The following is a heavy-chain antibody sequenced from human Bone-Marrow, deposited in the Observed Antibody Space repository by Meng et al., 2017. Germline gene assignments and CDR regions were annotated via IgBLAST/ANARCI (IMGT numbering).Heavy chain of an antibody. CDR3: ARDSTSAYADS. V-gene: IGHV1-2*06. CDR1: GSTFPSYY. CDR2: INPNSGGT. D-gene: IGHD5-12*01. Sequence: HRRQAGGKVKTPGASAPDSVNVSGSTFPSYYRNWVRQAPGQGLEWMGRINPNSGGTNYAQNFQGRVTMTRDTSISTVYMELSRLTSDDTAVYYCARDSTSAYADSWGQGTLVTVSS. J-gene: IGHJ4*02.